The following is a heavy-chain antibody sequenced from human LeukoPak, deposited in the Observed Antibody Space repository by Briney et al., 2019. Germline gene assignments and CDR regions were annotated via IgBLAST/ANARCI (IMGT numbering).Heavy chain of an antibody. V-gene: IGHV3-30-3*01. CDR3: ARDKGDYHTSGSLFVF. D-gene: IGHD3-22*01. Sequence: PGGSLRLSCAASEFTFSIYALHWVRQAPGKGLEWVAVISYDGTNKNYADSVKGRFTISIDNSKNTRYLQMSSLRAEDTAIYYCARDKGDYHTSGSLFVFGGQGTLVTVSS. CDR2: ISYDGTNK. J-gene: IGHJ4*02. CDR1: EFTFSIYA.